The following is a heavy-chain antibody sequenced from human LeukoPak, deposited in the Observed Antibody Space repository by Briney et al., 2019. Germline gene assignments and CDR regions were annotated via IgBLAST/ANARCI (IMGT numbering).Heavy chain of an antibody. CDR3: ARDRAAAGFDAFDI. J-gene: IGHJ3*02. V-gene: IGHV3-30*04. D-gene: IGHD6-13*01. Sequence: GRSLRLSRAASGFTFSSYAMHWVRQAPGKGLEWVAVISYDGSNKYYADSVKGRFTISRDNSKNTLYLQMNSLRAEDTAVYYCARDRAAAGFDAFDIWGQGTMVTVSS. CDR2: ISYDGSNK. CDR1: GFTFSSYA.